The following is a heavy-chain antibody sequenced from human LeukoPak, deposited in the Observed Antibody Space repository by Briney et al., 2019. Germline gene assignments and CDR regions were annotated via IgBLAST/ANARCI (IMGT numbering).Heavy chain of an antibody. V-gene: IGHV1-2*02. D-gene: IGHD3-3*01. J-gene: IGHJ4*02. CDR3: ARELYGRFDY. CDR1: GYTFTGYY. CDR2: INPNSGGT. Sequence: ASVTVSCKASGYTFTGYYMHWVRQAPGQGLEWMGWINPNSGGTNYAQKFQGRVTMTRDTSISTAYMELRSLRFDDAAVYYCARELYGRFDYWGQGTLVTVSS.